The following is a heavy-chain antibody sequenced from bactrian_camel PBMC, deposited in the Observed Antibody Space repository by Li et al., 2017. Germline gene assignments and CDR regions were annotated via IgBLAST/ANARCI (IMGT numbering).Heavy chain of an antibody. CDR1: GFAFSSYG. Sequence: VQLVESGGGSVQAGGSLRVSCAASGFAFSSYGMIWVRQAPGKGLESVSSINSGGDILWYADSVKGRFTISRDNAKNTVYLQLNSLKTEDMAMYYCMGAPLDPWGQGTQVTVS. CDR2: INSGGDIL. J-gene: IGHJ4*01. CDR3: MGAPLDP. D-gene: IGHD3*01. V-gene: IGHV3S40*01.